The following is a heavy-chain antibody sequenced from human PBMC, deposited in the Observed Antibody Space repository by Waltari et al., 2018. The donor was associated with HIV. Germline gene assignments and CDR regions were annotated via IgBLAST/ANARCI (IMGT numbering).Heavy chain of an antibody. CDR3: AGETTGMDF. D-gene: IGHD1-1*01. CDR2: ISSSGGTL. Sequence: QVQLVESGGGVVKPGGSLRIACAAPGFTFSDYYMSWIRQAPGKGLECISYISSSGGTLYFADSVKGRFTISRDNGKNSLYLRMNSLRAEDTALYYCAGETTGMDFWGQGTTVTVSS. V-gene: IGHV3-11*01. J-gene: IGHJ6*02. CDR1: GFTFSDYY.